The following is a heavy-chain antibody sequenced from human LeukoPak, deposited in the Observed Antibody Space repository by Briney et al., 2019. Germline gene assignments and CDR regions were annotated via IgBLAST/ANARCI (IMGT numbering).Heavy chain of an antibody. J-gene: IGHJ3*02. CDR1: GFKFSSYW. D-gene: IGHD2-21*02. CDR2: MNQDGSEK. CDR3: VVSRLRAAYDI. Sequence: GGSLRLSCAVSGFKFSSYWMGWIRQAPGKGLEWVANMNQDGSEKYYANSVKCRFTISRDNARSSLFLQLNSLRAEDTAVYSCVVSRLRAAYDIWGQGTVVLVSS. V-gene: IGHV3-7*01.